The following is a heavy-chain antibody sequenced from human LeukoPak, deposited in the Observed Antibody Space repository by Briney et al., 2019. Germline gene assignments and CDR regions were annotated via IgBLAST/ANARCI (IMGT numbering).Heavy chain of an antibody. CDR2: INPSGGST. J-gene: IGHJ6*03. D-gene: IGHD6-6*01. V-gene: IGHV1-46*01. CDR3: ARDYSSSSGGNYYYYYMDV. Sequence: ASVKVSCKASGYTFTSYYMHWVRQAPGQGLEWMGIINPSGGSTSYAQKFQGRVTMTRDMSTSTAYMELSRLRSDDTAVYYCARDYSSSSGGNYYYYYMDVWGKGTTVTVSS. CDR1: GYTFTSYY.